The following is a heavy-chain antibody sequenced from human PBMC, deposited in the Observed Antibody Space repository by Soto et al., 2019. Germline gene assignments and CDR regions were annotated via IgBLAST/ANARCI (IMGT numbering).Heavy chain of an antibody. CDR3: ARVTFTPNWFDS. J-gene: IGHJ5*01. Sequence: LSLTCTVSGDSISSPDYYWSWIRQAPGKGLELIGYVYYRGSIYYTPSFESRVSISIDTSKNQFSLRLTSVTAADSAVYFCARVTFTPNWFDSWGQGSLVTVSS. V-gene: IGHV4-30-4*01. CDR1: GDSISSPDYY. D-gene: IGHD3-16*01. CDR2: VYYRGSI.